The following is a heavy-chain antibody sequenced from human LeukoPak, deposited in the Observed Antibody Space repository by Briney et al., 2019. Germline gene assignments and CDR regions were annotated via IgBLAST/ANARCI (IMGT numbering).Heavy chain of an antibody. Sequence: PGGSLRLSCAASGFTFSSYSMNWVRQAPGKGLEWVSSISSSSNYKDYADSVKGRFTISRDNAKNSLYLQMNSLRAEDTAVYFCARVPGRGDGGYYYYYMDVWGKGTTVTVSS. CDR1: GFTFSSYS. J-gene: IGHJ6*03. D-gene: IGHD1-14*01. CDR3: ARVPGRGDGGYYYYYMDV. V-gene: IGHV3-21*01. CDR2: ISSSSNYK.